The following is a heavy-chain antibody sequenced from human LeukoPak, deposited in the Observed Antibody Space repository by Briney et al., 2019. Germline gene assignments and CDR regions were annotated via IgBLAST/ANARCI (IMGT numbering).Heavy chain of an antibody. CDR1: GYTFTSYY. V-gene: IGHV1-46*01. CDR3: ARGAGPSYCGGDCLAFDP. CDR2: INPSGGST. J-gene: IGHJ5*02. D-gene: IGHD2-21*02. Sequence: ASVKVSCKASGYTFTSYYMHWVRQAPGQGLEWMGIINPSGGSTSYAQKFQGRVTMTRDMSTSTVYMELSRLRSEDTAVYYCARGAGPSYCGGDCLAFDPWGQGTLVTVSS.